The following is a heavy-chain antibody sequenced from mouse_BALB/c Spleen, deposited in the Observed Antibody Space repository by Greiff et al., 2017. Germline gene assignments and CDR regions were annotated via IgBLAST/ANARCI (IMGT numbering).Heavy chain of an antibody. D-gene: IGHD2-3*01. V-gene: IGHV14-3*02. CDR1: GFNIKDTY. Sequence: EVQGVESGAELVKPGASVKLSCTASGFNIKDTYMHWVKQRPEQGLEWIGRIDPANGNTKYDPKFQGKATITADTSSNTAYLQLSSLTSEDTAVYYCARPIDGYYWYFDVWGAGTTVTVSS. CDR2: IDPANGNT. CDR3: ARPIDGYYWYFDV. J-gene: IGHJ1*01.